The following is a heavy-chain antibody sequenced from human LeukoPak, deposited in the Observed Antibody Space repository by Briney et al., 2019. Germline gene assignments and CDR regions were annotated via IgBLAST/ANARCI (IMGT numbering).Heavy chain of an antibody. CDR1: GFTFSTYW. CDR3: ARLLWGFASGRSFDP. J-gene: IGHJ5*02. D-gene: IGHD2-21*01. Sequence: GGSLRLSCAASGFTFSTYWMTWVRQAPGKGLEWVANIKPDGSQIYYVDSVKGRFTISRDNAKNSLYLQMNSLRAEDTAVYYCARLLWGFASGRSFDPWGQGTLVTVSS. CDR2: IKPDGSQI. V-gene: IGHV3-7*01.